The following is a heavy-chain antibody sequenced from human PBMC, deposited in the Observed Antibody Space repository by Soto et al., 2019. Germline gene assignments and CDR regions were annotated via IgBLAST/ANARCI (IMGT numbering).Heavy chain of an antibody. Sequence: QIQLVESGGDVVQPGKSLRLSCAASGFNFGFFGMHWVRQAPGKGLEWVAFISGDGINTQYADSVRGRFTLSRDYSRKTMYLQMGSLRDEDTALYYCARGNLSFDFDSWGLGTRVTASS. V-gene: IGHV3-30*03. D-gene: IGHD1-26*01. CDR3: ARGNLSFDFDS. J-gene: IGHJ4*02. CDR1: GFNFGFFG. CDR2: ISGDGINT.